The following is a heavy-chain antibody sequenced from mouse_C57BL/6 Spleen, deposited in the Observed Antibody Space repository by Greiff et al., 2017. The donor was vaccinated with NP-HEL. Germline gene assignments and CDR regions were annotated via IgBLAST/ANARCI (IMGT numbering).Heavy chain of an antibody. CDR1: GYTFTSYD. CDR3: ARSSGFDY. CDR2: IYPRDGST. J-gene: IGHJ2*01. V-gene: IGHV1-85*01. Sequence: LEESGPELVKPGASVKLSCKASGYTFTSYDINWVQQRPGQGLEWIGWIYPRDGSTKYNEKFKGKATLTVDTSSSTAYMELHSLTSEDSAVYFCARSSGFDYWGQGTTLTVSS. D-gene: IGHD3-2*02.